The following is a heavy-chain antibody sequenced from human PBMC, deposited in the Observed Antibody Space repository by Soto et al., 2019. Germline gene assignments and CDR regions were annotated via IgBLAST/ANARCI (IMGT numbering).Heavy chain of an antibody. CDR2: IIPIFGTA. CDR3: ARDCSSTSCHDPDPVYYYYGMDV. D-gene: IGHD2-2*01. CDR1: GGTFSSYA. Sequence: QVQLVQSGAEVKKPGSSVKVSCKASGGTFSSYAISWVRQAPGQGLEWMGGIIPIFGTANYAQKFQGRVTITADESTSTAYMELSSLRSEDTAVYYCARDCSSTSCHDPDPVYYYYGMDVWGQGTTVTVSS. V-gene: IGHV1-69*01. J-gene: IGHJ6*02.